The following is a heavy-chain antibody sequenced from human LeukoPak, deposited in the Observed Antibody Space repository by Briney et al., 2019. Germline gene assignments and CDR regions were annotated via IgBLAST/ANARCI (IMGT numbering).Heavy chain of an antibody. CDR1: GFPFSSYA. J-gene: IGHJ4*02. Sequence: PGGSLRLSCAASGFPFSSYAMSWVRQPPVKGLECISTISDSFRITDDADSVKGRFTISRDNSKNTLYLQMNTLRAEDTAVYYCAKRHGDYFDYGGREPLSPSPQ. CDR3: AKRHGDYFDY. CDR2: ISDSFRIT. V-gene: IGHV3-23*01.